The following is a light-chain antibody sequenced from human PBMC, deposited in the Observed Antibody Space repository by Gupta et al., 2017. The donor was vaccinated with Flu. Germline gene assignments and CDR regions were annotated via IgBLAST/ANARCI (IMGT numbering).Light chain of an antibody. J-gene: IGLJ3*02. CDR3: AAGDDSRNVWV. Sequence: SVLTPPPSVSAAPRQRVTISCSGSSSNIGNNAVNWYQQLPGKAPKLLIYYDDLRPSGVADRFYGSKSGTSASLAISGLQAEDEADYYCAAGDDSRNVWVFGGGTKLTVL. CDR2: YDD. V-gene: IGLV1-36*01. CDR1: SSNIGNNA.